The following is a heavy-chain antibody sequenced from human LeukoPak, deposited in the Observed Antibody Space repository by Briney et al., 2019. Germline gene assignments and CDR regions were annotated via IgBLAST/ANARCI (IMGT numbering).Heavy chain of an antibody. J-gene: IGHJ4*02. CDR2: ISYDGSNK. CDR3: ATWASSGYFPFDY. Sequence: PGRSLRLSCAASGFTFSSYGMHWVRQAPGKGLEWVAVISYDGSNKHYADSVKGRFTISRDNSKNTLYLQMNSLRAEDTAVYYCATWASSGYFPFDYWGQGTLVTVSS. D-gene: IGHD3-22*01. CDR1: GFTFSSYG. V-gene: IGHV3-30*03.